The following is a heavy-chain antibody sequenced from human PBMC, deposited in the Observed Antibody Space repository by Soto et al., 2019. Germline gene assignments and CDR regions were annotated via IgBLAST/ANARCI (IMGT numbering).Heavy chain of an antibody. D-gene: IGHD1-20*01. V-gene: IGHV1-8*01. Sequence: QVQLVQSGAEVRKPGASVKLSCKASGYTFTSYDIHWLRQTTGEGLVWMGWMNPNSDNRIYAPKSQSRVTMTSNAPTNTAYKELRSLTSADTDFYYCARVKYNLNVPESLDFWGQGSLVTVSS. CDR2: MNPNSDNR. CDR3: ARVKYNLNVPESLDF. CDR1: GYTFTSYD. J-gene: IGHJ4*02.